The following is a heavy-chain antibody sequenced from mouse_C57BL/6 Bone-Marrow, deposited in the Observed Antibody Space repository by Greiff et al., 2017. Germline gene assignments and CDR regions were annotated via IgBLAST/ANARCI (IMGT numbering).Heavy chain of an antibody. V-gene: IGHV1-82*01. J-gene: IGHJ2*01. CDR2: IYPGDGDT. CDR3: AILLRRY. Sequence: QVQLQQPGPELVKPGASVKISRKASGYAFSSSWMNWVKQRPGKGLEWIGRIYPGDGDTNYNGKFKGKATLTADKSSSTAYMQLSSLTSEDSAVYFCAILLRRYWGQGTTLTVSS. D-gene: IGHD1-1*01. CDR1: GYAFSSSW.